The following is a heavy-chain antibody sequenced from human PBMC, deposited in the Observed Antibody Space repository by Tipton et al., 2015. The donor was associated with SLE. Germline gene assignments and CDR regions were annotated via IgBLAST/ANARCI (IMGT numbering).Heavy chain of an antibody. CDR3: ARADYGYWYFDL. J-gene: IGHJ2*01. CDR2: IYYSGST. Sequence: TLSLTCTVSGGSISSGGYYWSWIRQHPGKGLEWIGYIYYSGSTYYNPSLKSRVTISVDTSKNQFSLKLTSVTAADTAVYYCARADYGYWYFDLWGRGTLVTVSS. V-gene: IGHV4-31*03. D-gene: IGHD3-16*01. CDR1: GGSISSGGYY.